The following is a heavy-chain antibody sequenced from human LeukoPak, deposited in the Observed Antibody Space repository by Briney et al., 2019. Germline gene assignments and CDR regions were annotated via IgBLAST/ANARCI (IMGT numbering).Heavy chain of an antibody. CDR2: INPNSGGT. D-gene: IGHD3-22*01. CDR3: ARAYYYDGSPYTLDY. J-gene: IGHJ4*02. CDR1: GYTFIGHY. V-gene: IGHV1-2*06. Sequence: ASVKVSCTASGYTFIGHYMHWVRQAPGQGLEWMGRINPNSGGTNSAQKFQGRVTMTRDTSINTAYMELSRLRSDDTAVYYCARAYYYDGSPYTLDYWGQGTLVTVSS.